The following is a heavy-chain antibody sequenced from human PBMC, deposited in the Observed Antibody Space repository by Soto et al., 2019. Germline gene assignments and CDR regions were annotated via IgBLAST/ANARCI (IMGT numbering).Heavy chain of an antibody. CDR3: ARLQGGAFDT. Sequence: SETLSLTCTVSGDSFSSGSYYWVWIRQPPGKGLEWIVNIYYSGRTYYNPSLKSRVTISVDTSKNQFSLKLSSVTAADTAVYYCARLQGGAFDTWGQGSMVTVSS. CDR1: GDSFSSGSYY. CDR2: IYYSGRT. V-gene: IGHV4-39*01. J-gene: IGHJ3*02. D-gene: IGHD2-15*01.